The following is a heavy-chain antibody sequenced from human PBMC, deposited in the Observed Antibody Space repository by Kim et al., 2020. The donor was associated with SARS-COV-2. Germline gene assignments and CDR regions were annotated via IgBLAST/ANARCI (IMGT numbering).Heavy chain of an antibody. D-gene: IGHD3-22*01. Sequence: SETLSLTCAVYGGSFSGYYWSWIRQPPGKGLEWIGEINHSGSTNYNPSLKSRVTISVDTSKNQFSLKLSSVTAADTAVYYCARGKGSDSSGYYSLYYYGMDVWGQGTTVTVSS. CDR3: ARGKGSDSSGYYSLYYYGMDV. CDR2: INHSGST. CDR1: GGSFSGYY. V-gene: IGHV4-34*01. J-gene: IGHJ6*02.